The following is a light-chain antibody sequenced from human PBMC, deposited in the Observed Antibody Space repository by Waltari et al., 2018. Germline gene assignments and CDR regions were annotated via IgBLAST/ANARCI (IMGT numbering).Light chain of an antibody. CDR1: QGISND. Sequence: DIQMTQSPFSLSASVGDRVTIPCRASQGISNDLGWYQQGPGKAPKRLIYAASSLQSGVPSRFSGSGSGTEFTLTISSLQPEDFATYYCLQHNSYPRTFGQGTKVEIK. V-gene: IGKV1-17*01. CDR3: LQHNSYPRT. J-gene: IGKJ1*01. CDR2: AAS.